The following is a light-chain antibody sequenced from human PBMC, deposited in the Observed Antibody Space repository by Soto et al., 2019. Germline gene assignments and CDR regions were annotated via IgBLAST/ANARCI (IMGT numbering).Light chain of an antibody. Sequence: QSVLTQPPSVSAAPGPKVTISGSGSSSNIGNNYVSWYQQLPGTAPKLLIYDNNKRPSGIPDRFSGSKSGTSDTLGITGLQTGDEADYYCVTWDSRLSDWVFGVGTKVPVL. J-gene: IGLJ3*02. V-gene: IGLV1-51*01. CDR1: SSNIGNNY. CDR2: DNN. CDR3: VTWDSRLSDWV.